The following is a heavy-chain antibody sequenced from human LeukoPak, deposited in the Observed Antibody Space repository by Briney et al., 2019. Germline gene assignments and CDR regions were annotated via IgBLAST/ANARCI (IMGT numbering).Heavy chain of an antibody. J-gene: IGHJ4*02. CDR3: AKGGSRNRDGYVDY. V-gene: IGHV3-23*01. D-gene: IGHD5-24*01. CDR2: ISGGGDST. CDR1: GFTFSSYA. Sequence: GGSLRLSCAASGFTFSSYAMIWARQAPGKGLEWVSAISGGGDSTYYADSVKGRFTISRDNSKNTLYLQMNSLRAEDTAVYYCAKGGSRNRDGYVDYWGQGTLVTVSS.